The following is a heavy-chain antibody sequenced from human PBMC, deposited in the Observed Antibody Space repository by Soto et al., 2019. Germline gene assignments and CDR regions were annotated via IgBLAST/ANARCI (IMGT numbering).Heavy chain of an antibody. CDR2: IYYSGST. CDR3: ASKGDYYDSSGYLEYYFDY. J-gene: IGHJ4*02. Sequence: SETLSLTCTVSGGSISSYYWSWIRQPPGKGLEWIGYIYYSGSTNYNPSLKSRVTISVDTSKNQFSLKLSSVTAADTAVYYCASKGDYYDSSGYLEYYFDYWGQGTLVTVSS. V-gene: IGHV4-59*01. D-gene: IGHD3-22*01. CDR1: GGSISSYY.